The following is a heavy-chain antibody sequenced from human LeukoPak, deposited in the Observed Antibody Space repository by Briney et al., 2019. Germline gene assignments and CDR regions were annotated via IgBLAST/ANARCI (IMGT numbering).Heavy chain of an antibody. CDR2: ISTDGSSS. CDR1: GFSITNSW. V-gene: IGHV3-74*01. CDR3: VRAREPNILGN. J-gene: IGHJ4*02. D-gene: IGHD5-24*01. Sequence: GGSLRLSCAASGFSITNSWMHWARQAPGKGLVWVSRISTDGSSSSYADSVKGRFTIARDNAKNTLSLQMNSLRAEGMAVYYCVRAREPNILGNWGQGTLVTVSS.